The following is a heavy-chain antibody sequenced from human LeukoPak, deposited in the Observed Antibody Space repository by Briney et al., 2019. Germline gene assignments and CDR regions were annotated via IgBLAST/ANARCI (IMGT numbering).Heavy chain of an antibody. CDR1: GGIFSSYA. Sequence: SVKVSCKASGGIFSSYAISWVRQAPGQGLEWMGRIIPILGIANYAQKFQGRVTITADKSASTAYMELSSLRSEDTAVYYCASRPRYCSGGSCYNPEDYWGQGTLVTVSS. CDR2: IIPILGIA. J-gene: IGHJ4*02. D-gene: IGHD2-15*01. V-gene: IGHV1-69*04. CDR3: ASRPRYCSGGSCYNPEDY.